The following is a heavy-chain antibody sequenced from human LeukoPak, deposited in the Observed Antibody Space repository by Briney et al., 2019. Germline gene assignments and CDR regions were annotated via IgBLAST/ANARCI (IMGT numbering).Heavy chain of an antibody. D-gene: IGHD3-10*01. CDR3: ARLDRFGTNSYYMDV. CDR1: GDSIRSYY. J-gene: IGHJ6*03. Sequence: SETLSLTCSVSGDSIRSYYWSWIRQPPEKGLEWIGYIYTSGSTNYNPSLKSRLTISVDTSKNQFSLRLTSVTAADTAVYYCARLDRFGTNSYYMDVWGKGTTVTVSS. V-gene: IGHV4-4*09. CDR2: IYTSGST.